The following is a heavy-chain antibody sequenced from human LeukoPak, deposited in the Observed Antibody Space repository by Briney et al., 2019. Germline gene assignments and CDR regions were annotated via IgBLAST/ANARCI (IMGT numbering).Heavy chain of an antibody. CDR1: GFTVRTTY. CDR3: ARGGSVGSYYYFDY. D-gene: IGHD1-26*01. J-gene: IGHJ4*02. V-gene: IGHV3-53*01. Sequence: GGSLRLSCAASGFTVRTTYMTWVRQAPGKGLEWVSVICSGGNTYYADSVKGRFTISRDNSKNTLFLQMNSLRAEDTAVYFCARGGSVGSYYYFDYWGQGTLVTVSS. CDR2: ICSGGNT.